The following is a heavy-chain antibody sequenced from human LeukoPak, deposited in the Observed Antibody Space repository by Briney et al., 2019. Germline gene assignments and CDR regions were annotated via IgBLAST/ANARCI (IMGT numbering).Heavy chain of an antibody. Sequence: SVKVSCKASGGTFSSYTISWVRQAPGQGLEWMGGIIPILGIANYAQKFQGRVTITTDESTSTAYMELSSLRSEDTAVYYCARGRAVAGPGDYWGQGTLVTVSS. CDR2: IIPILGIA. V-gene: IGHV1-69*16. J-gene: IGHJ4*02. D-gene: IGHD6-19*01. CDR3: ARGRAVAGPGDY. CDR1: GGTFSSYT.